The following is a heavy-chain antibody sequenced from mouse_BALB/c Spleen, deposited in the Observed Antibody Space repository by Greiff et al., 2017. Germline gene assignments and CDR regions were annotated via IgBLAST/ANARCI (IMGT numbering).Heavy chain of an antibody. CDR2: ISSGGGST. D-gene: IGHD2-1*01. V-gene: IGHV5-12-1*01. CDR3: ARRGKNGNYDYAMDY. CDR1: GFAFSSYD. J-gene: IGHJ4*01. Sequence: EVKLMESGGGLVKPGGSLKLSCAASGFAFSSYDMSWVRQTPEKRLEWVAYISSGGGSTYYPDTVKGRFTISRDNAKNTLYLQMSSLKSEDTAMYYCARRGKNGNYDYAMDYWGQGTSVTVSS.